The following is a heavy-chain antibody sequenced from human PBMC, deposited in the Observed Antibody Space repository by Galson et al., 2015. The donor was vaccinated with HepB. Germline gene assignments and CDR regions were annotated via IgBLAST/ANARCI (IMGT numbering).Heavy chain of an antibody. Sequence: QSGAEVKMPGESLKISCKGSGYSFTSYWVAWVRQMPGKGLQWMGIIYPGDSGTRYSPSFEGQVTISADKSISTAYLQWSSLKASDTAMYYCARAGRLNYDYFWGGYPYGDFDYWGQGTLVTVSS. CDR3: ARAGRLNYDYFWGGYPYGDFDY. V-gene: IGHV5-51*01. CDR2: IYPGDSGT. D-gene: IGHD3-16*01. CDR1: GYSFTSYW. J-gene: IGHJ4*02.